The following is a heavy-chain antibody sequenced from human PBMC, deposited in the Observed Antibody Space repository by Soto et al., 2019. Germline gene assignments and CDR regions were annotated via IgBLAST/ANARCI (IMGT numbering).Heavy chain of an antibody. CDR2: IHYSGST. CDR1: GGSISSYY. V-gene: IGHV4-59*01. J-gene: IGHJ5*02. CDR3: ARDLGGFYGSGNLFAP. Sequence: SETLSLTCTVSGGSISSYYWSWIRQPPGKGLEWIGFIHYSGSTNYNPSLKGRVTMSVDTSKNQFSLKLSSVTAADTAVYYCARDLGGFYGSGNLFAPWGQGTLVTVSS. D-gene: IGHD3-10*01.